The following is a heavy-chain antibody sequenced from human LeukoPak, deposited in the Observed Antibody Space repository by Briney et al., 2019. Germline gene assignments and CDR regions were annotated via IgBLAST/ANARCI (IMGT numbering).Heavy chain of an antibody. D-gene: IGHD2-15*01. CDR1: GGSISSYY. J-gene: IGHJ4*02. CDR3: ARLCSGGSCYNPLFDY. CDR2: IYYSGST. V-gene: IGHV4-59*01. Sequence: ASETLSLTCTVSGGSISSYYWSWIRQPPGKGLEWIGYIYYSGSTNYNPSLKSRVTISVDTSKNQFSLKLSSVTAADTAVYYCARLCSGGSCYNPLFDYWGKGTLVTVSS.